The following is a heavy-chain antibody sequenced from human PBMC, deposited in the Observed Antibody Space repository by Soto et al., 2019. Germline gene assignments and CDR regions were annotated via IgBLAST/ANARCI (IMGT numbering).Heavy chain of an antibody. V-gene: IGHV3-33*06. CDR2: IWYDGSNK. CDR3: AKEKISTSCCNWFDP. CDR1: GFTFSIYV. Sequence: PGGSLRLSCAASGFTFSIYVIHWVRQAPGKGLEWVAVIWYDGSNKYYAESVKGRFTVSRDNSKNTLYLQMNSLRAEDTAVYYCAKEKISTSCCNWFDPWGQGTLVTVS. J-gene: IGHJ5*02. D-gene: IGHD2-2*01.